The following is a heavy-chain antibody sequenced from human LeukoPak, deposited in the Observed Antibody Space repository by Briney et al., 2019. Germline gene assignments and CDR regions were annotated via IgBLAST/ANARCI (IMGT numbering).Heavy chain of an antibody. CDR1: GFTVSSNY. D-gene: IGHD3-10*01. Sequence: GGSLRLSCAASGFTVSSNYMSWVRQAPGRGLEWVSVIYSGGSTYYADSVKGRFTISRDNSKNTLFLQMNSLRAGDTAVYYCARGTVTMVDYWGQGTLVTVSS. J-gene: IGHJ4*02. CDR3: ARGTVTMVDY. V-gene: IGHV3-66*01. CDR2: IYSGGST.